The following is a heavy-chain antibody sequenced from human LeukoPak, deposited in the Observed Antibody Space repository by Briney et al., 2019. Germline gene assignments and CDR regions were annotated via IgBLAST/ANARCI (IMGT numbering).Heavy chain of an antibody. Sequence: PGGSLRLSCAASGFTFSSYGMSWVRQAPGKGLEWVSAISGSGGSTYYADSVKGRFTISRDNSKNTLYLQMNSLRAEDSAVYYCARDLGISGSPRYFDCWGQGTLVTVSS. CDR1: GFTFSSYG. CDR3: ARDLGISGSPRYFDC. V-gene: IGHV3-23*01. D-gene: IGHD1-26*01. CDR2: ISGSGGST. J-gene: IGHJ4*02.